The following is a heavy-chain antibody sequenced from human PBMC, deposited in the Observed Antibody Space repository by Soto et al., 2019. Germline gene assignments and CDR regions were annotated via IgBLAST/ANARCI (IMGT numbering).Heavy chain of an antibody. CDR2: INPNSGDT. J-gene: IGHJ4*02. CDR1: GYIFTGYY. CDR3: ATSRISIAVAGETEYYFDY. V-gene: IGHV1-2*04. D-gene: IGHD6-19*01. Sequence: GASVKVTCKASGYIFTGYYMHWVRQAPGQGLEWMGWINPNSGDTNYTQKFQGWVTMTRDTSISTAYMELSRLRSDDTAVYYCATSRISIAVAGETEYYFDYWGQGIPVTVSS.